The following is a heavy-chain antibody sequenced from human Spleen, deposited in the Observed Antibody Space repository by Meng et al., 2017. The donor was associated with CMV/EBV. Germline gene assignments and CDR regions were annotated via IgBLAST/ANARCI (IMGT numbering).Heavy chain of an antibody. CDR1: GFTFTSYS. V-gene: IGHV3-48*04. J-gene: IGHJ3*02. D-gene: IGHD3-3*01. CDR3: ARNYGVWSGYYLGTFDM. CDR2: ISSSVSTI. Sequence: GESLKISCAASGFTFTSYSMNWVRQAPGKGLEWLTYISSSVSTISYADSVKGRFTISRDNARNSAYLQMNSLRAEDTALYYCARNYGVWSGYYLGTFDMWGQGTMVTVSS.